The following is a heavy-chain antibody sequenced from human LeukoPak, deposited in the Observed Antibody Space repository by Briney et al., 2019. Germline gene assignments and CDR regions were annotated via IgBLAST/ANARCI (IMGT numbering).Heavy chain of an antibody. V-gene: IGHV4-39*07. CDR2: LFYTGNT. J-gene: IGHJ4*02. CDR1: GGSFNTGDYY. D-gene: IGHD5/OR15-5a*01. CDR3: ARENIVSTRDFDY. Sequence: SETLSLTCTVSGGSFNTGDYYWTWIRQPPGKGLEWIGSLFYTGNTYYNPSLKTRVTISIDTSKNQFSLKLSSVTAADTAVYYCARENIVSTRDFDYWGQGTLVTVSS.